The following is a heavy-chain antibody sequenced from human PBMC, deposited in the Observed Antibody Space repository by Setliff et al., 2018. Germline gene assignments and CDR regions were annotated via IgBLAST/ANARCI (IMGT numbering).Heavy chain of an antibody. D-gene: IGHD2-21*02. CDR3: ARDLGHGGDSDY. V-gene: IGHV4-38-2*02. J-gene: IGHJ4*02. CDR2: IGHTGSI. Sequence: SETLSLTCTVSGYSISSGYIWGWIRQPPGKGLEWVGNIGHTGSINYNPSLKSRLTISRDTSKNQVSLRLNPVTATDTAVYYCARDLGHGGDSDYWGQGILVTVS. CDR1: GYSISSGYI.